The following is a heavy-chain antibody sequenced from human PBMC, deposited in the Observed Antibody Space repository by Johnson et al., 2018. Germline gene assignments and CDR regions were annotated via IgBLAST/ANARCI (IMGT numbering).Heavy chain of an antibody. D-gene: IGHD2-15*01. Sequence: VQLVESGGGLVQPGRSLRLSCSASGLTFGDYGFNWVRQAPGKGLEWVGFLRGKAYGETTRYAASVRGRFTISRDDSKSITYLQMNSLKTGDTARYDFSRGKSPPGIEVGHEALDSWGQGTMVTVSS. CDR1: GLTFGDYG. CDR3: SRGKSPPGIEVGHEALDS. V-gene: IGHV3-49*04. J-gene: IGHJ3*02. CDR2: LRGKAYGETT.